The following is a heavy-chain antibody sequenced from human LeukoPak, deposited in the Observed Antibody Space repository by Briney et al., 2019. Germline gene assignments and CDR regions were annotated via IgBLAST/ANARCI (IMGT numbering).Heavy chain of an antibody. Sequence: GGSLRLSCAASGFTFSSYSMNWVRQAPGKGLEWVSSISSSSSCIYYADSVKGRFTISRDNAKNSLYLQMNSLRAEDTAVYYCARDPGYSSGWYSGSLSDVWGQGTTVTVSS. J-gene: IGHJ6*02. CDR2: ISSSSSCI. CDR3: ARDPGYSSGWYSGSLSDV. V-gene: IGHV3-21*01. D-gene: IGHD6-19*01. CDR1: GFTFSSYS.